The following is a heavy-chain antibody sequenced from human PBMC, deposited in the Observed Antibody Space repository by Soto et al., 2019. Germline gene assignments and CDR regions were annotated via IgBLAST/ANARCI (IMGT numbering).Heavy chain of an antibody. CDR2: ISYDGSNK. CDR1: GFTFSSYG. V-gene: IGHV3-30*18. Sequence: PGGSLRLSCAASGFTFSSYGIHWVRQAPGKGLEWVAVISYDGSNKYYADSVKGRFTISRDNSKNTLYLQMNSLRAEDTAVYYCAKDSIAAWGQGTLVTVSS. D-gene: IGHD6-13*01. J-gene: IGHJ5*02. CDR3: AKDSIAA.